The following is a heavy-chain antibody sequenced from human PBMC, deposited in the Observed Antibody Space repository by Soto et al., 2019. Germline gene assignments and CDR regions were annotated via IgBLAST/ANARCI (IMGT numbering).Heavy chain of an antibody. Sequence: SETLSLTCTVSGGSISSSSYYWGWIRHPPGKGLAWIGSIYYSGSTYNNPSLKSRVTISVDTSKNQFSLKLSSVTAADTAVYYCARRAAAAAYYFDYWGQGTLVTVSS. V-gene: IGHV4-39*01. CDR1: GGSISSSSYY. J-gene: IGHJ4*02. CDR3: ARRAAAAAYYFDY. CDR2: IYYSGST. D-gene: IGHD6-13*01.